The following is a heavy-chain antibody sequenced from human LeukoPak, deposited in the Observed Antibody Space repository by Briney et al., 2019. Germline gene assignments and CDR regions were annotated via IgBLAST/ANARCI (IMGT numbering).Heavy chain of an antibody. D-gene: IGHD2-15*01. CDR1: GYTFTSYA. CDR2: INTNTGNP. Sequence: VASVTVSCKASGYTFTSYAMNWVRQAPGQGLEWMGWINTNTGNPTYAQGFTGRFVFSLDTSVSTAYLQISSLKAVDTAVYYCAREGYCSGGSCYFWYFDYWGQGTLVTVSS. V-gene: IGHV7-4-1*02. CDR3: AREGYCSGGSCYFWYFDY. J-gene: IGHJ4*02.